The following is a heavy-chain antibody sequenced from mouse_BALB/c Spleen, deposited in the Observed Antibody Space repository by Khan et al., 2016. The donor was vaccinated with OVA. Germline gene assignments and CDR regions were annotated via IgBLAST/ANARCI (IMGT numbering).Heavy chain of an antibody. CDR1: GYSFTAYI. CDR3: TRSGYGGFAY. CDR2: INPNNGDT. Sequence: VQLQQSGPDLVKPGASMKISCKASGYSFTAYIMNWVRRSHGKNLEWIGLINPNNGDTTYNQKFKGKATLTVDKSSSTAYMELLSLTSEDSAVFYCTRSGYGGFAYWGQGTLGTVSA. J-gene: IGHJ3*01. D-gene: IGHD3-1*01. V-gene: IGHV1-18*01.